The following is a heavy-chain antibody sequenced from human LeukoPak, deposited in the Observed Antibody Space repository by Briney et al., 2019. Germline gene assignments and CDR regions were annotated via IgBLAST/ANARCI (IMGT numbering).Heavy chain of an antibody. J-gene: IGHJ4*02. CDR2: ISWNSGSI. Sequence: GGSLRLSCAASGFTFDDYAMHWVRQAPGKGLEWVSGISWNSGSIGYADSVKGRFTISRDNAKNSLYLQMNRLRAEDTALYYCAKGDYGDYGEVDYWGQGTLVTVSS. CDR1: GFTFDDYA. D-gene: IGHD4-17*01. CDR3: AKGDYGDYGEVDY. V-gene: IGHV3-9*01.